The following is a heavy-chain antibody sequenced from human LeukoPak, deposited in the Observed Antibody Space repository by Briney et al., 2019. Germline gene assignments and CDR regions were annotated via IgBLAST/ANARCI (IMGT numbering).Heavy chain of an antibody. D-gene: IGHD6-13*01. CDR3: ARGSAPLGLRY. CDR2: IYHSGST. CDR1: GCSISSGYY. V-gene: IGHV4-38-2*02. J-gene: IGHJ4*02. Sequence: SETLSLTCTVSGCSISSGYYWGWIRQPPGKGLEWIGSIYHSGSTYYNPSLKSRVTILVDTSKNQFSLKLTSVTAADTAVYYCARGSAPLGLRYWGQGTLVTVSS.